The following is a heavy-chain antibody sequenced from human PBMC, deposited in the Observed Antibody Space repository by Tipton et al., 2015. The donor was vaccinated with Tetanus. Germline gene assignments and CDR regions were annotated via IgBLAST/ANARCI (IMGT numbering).Heavy chain of an antibody. D-gene: IGHD4-17*01. Sequence: QLVQSGAEVKKPGESLKISCKGSGYNFTIYWIGWVRQMSGKGLEWMGIIYPGDSNLRYSPSFQGQVTISADRSISTAYLQWSSLKASDTAMYYCARRRTTTALSYYFDSWGQGTLVTVSS. J-gene: IGHJ4*02. CDR3: ARRRTTTALSYYFDS. V-gene: IGHV5-51*01. CDR1: GYNFTIYW. CDR2: IYPGDSNL.